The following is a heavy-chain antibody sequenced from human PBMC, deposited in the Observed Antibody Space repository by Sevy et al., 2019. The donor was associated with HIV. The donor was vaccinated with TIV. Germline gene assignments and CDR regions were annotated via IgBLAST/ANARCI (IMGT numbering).Heavy chain of an antibody. J-gene: IGHJ4*02. Sequence: GGSLRLSCAASGFNFGSHAMHWVRQAPGKGLDWVAVISSDGNSQYSADSVKGRFTISRDNSKNTLYLQMNSLRAEDTAVYYCAKGVVGYCSGGSCYSYYFDYWGQGTLVTVSS. V-gene: IGHV3-30*04. D-gene: IGHD2-15*01. CDR2: ISSDGNSQ. CDR1: GFNFGSHA. CDR3: AKGVVGYCSGGSCYSYYFDY.